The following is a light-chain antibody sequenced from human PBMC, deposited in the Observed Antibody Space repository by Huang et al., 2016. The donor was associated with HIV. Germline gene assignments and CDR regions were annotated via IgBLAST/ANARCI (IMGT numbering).Light chain of an antibody. CDR2: GAS. CDR1: QPVDSD. J-gene: IGKJ3*01. CDR3: QQYNNWPRT. Sequence: EIVMTQPPATLSGSPGERAALSCRASQPVDSDLAWYQQKPGQAPRLLVYGASTRATGIPARFSGSGSGTEFTLTISSLQSEDFAVYYCQQYNNWPRTFGPGTKVDIK. V-gene: IGKV3-15*01.